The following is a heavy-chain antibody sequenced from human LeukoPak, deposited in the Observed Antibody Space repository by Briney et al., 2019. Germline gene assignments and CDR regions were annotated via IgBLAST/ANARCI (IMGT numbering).Heavy chain of an antibody. CDR2: ISASGGGT. Sequence: PGGSLRLSCAASGFTFSSYAMSWVRQAPGKGLEWVSAISASGGGTYYADSVKGRFTISRDNSKNTLSLQMNSLRVEDTALYYCAKRYCGGGSCYAAYWGQRTLVTVSS. V-gene: IGHV3-23*01. J-gene: IGHJ4*02. CDR3: AKRYCGGGSCYAAY. D-gene: IGHD2-15*01. CDR1: GFTFSSYA.